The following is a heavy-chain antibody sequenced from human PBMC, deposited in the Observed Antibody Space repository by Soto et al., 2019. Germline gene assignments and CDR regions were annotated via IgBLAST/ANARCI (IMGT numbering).Heavy chain of an antibody. CDR1: GYAFSRYA. CDR3: ARERGSTATFDY. J-gene: IGHJ4*02. Sequence: QVQLVQSGAEVKKPGASVKVSCEASGYAFSRYAINWIRQAPGQGLEWLGWINAGSGGTKYSQNFQGRVTITRDTAASTVYLDLSSLRSDDTAVYYCARERGSTATFDYWGQGTLVTVSS. D-gene: IGHD4-17*01. V-gene: IGHV1-3*01. CDR2: INAGSGGT.